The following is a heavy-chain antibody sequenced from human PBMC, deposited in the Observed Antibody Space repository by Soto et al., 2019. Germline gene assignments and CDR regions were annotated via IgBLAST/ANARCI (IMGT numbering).Heavy chain of an antibody. Sequence: ASVKVSCKASCYTFLKYGINWVRQATGQDFEWMGWMNPNNGNTAYAQKFQGRVTMTRDTSKSTAFMELSSLTSEDTAVYYCARGPRNWGVDYWGQGTLVTVSS. D-gene: IGHD7-27*01. CDR1: CYTFLKYG. CDR3: ARGPRNWGVDY. V-gene: IGHV1-8*01. J-gene: IGHJ4*02. CDR2: MNPNNGNT.